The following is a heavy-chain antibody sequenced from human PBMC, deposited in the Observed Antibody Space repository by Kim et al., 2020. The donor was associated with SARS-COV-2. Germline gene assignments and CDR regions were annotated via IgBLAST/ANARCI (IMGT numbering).Heavy chain of an antibody. D-gene: IGHD3-3*01. CDR1: GYTFSSYV. V-gene: IGHV1-18*01. J-gene: IGHJ4*02. CDR3: ARARQITIFGVVTTRGGLDY. CDR2: ISAYNGNT. Sequence: ASVKVSCKASGYTFSSYVISWVRQAPGQGLEWMGWISAYNGNTNYAQKLQGRVTLTTDTSTTTAYMELWSLRSDDTAVYYCARARQITIFGVVTTRGGLDYWGQGTLVTVSS.